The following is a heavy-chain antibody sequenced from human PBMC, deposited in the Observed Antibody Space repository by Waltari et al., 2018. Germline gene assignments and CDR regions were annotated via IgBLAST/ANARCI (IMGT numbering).Heavy chain of an antibody. Sequence: QVQLQESGPGLVKPSETLSLTCTVSGGSISSHYWRWIRQPPGKGLEWIGYIYYSGSTNYNPSLKSRVTISVDTSKNQFSLKLSSVTAADTAVYYCARGQTYLHYYYGMDVWGQGTTVTVSS. CDR1: GGSISSHY. J-gene: IGHJ6*02. D-gene: IGHD3-10*01. CDR2: IYYSGST. CDR3: ARGQTYLHYYYGMDV. V-gene: IGHV4-59*11.